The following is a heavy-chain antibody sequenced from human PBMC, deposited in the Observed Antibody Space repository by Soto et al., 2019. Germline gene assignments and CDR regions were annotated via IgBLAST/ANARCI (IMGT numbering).Heavy chain of an antibody. Sequence: QVQLVESGEGVVQPGRSLRLSCAASGFIFRNFGMHWVRRAPGKGLEWVAVISGDGNDKYYPDSMKGRFTISRDNFNNTLYLQLNSLRPEDTAVYHCVQGASTAHQPLDSWGQGVLVTVSS. CDR1: GFIFRNFG. V-gene: IGHV3-30*03. D-gene: IGHD1-26*01. J-gene: IGHJ4*02. CDR2: ISGDGNDK. CDR3: VQGASTAHQPLDS.